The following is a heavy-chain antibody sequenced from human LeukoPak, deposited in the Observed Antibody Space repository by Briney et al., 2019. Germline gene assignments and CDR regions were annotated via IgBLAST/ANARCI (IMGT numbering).Heavy chain of an antibody. J-gene: IGHJ5*02. D-gene: IGHD3-3*01. CDR1: GGSFSGYY. Sequence: SETLSLTCAVYGGSFSGYYWSWIRQPPGKGLEWIGEINHSGSTNYNPSLKSRVTISVDTSKNQFSLKLSSVTAADTAVYYCARPRNHFGVVLGWFDPWGQGTLVTVSS. CDR3: ARPRNHFGVVLGWFDP. CDR2: INHSGST. V-gene: IGHV4-34*01.